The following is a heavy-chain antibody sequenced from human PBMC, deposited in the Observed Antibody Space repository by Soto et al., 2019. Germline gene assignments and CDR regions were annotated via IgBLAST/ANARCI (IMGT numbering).Heavy chain of an antibody. Sequence: QVQLVQSGAEVKQPGSSVKVSCRASGGTFSSYAISWVRQAPGQGLEWMGGIIPIFGTANYAQKFQGRVTITADESTSTAYRELSSLRSEDTAAYYCARAGEWFGVPYDYWVQGTLVTVSS. D-gene: IGHD3-10*01. CDR2: IIPIFGTA. CDR3: ARAGEWFGVPYDY. J-gene: IGHJ4*02. CDR1: GGTFSSYA. V-gene: IGHV1-69*01.